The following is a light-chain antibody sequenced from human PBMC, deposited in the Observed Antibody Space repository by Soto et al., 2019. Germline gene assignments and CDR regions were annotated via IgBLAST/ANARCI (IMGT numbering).Light chain of an antibody. CDR1: SSDVGGYNY. CDR3: NSHTSSSNYV. V-gene: IGLV2-14*01. CDR2: EVS. J-gene: IGLJ1*01. Sequence: QSALTQPASVSGSPGQSITISCTGTSSDVGGYNYVSWYQHHPGKAPKLMIYEVSNRPSGVSNRFSGSKSGNTASLTISGLQAEDEAHYYCNSHTSSSNYVFGTGTKVTVL.